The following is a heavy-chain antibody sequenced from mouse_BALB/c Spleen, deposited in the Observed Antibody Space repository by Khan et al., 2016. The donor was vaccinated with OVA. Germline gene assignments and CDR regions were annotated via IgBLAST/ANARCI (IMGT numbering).Heavy chain of an antibody. CDR1: GFTLSTYG. Sequence: EVQLVESGGDLVKPGGSLKLSCAASGFTLSTYGMSWVRQIPDKRLEWVSAISTGGSYTYYPDSMTGRFTISRDNTQKTLYLQMSSLKSEDTAMYYCTRLAYYYNSEGFAYWGQGTLVTGSA. D-gene: IGHD1-1*01. CDR3: TRLAYYYNSEGFAY. V-gene: IGHV5-6*01. CDR2: ISTGGSYT. J-gene: IGHJ3*01.